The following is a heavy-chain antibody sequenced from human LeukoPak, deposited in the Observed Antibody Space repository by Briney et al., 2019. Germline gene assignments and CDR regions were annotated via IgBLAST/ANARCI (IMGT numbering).Heavy chain of an antibody. Sequence: PGGSLRLSCAVSGFSVSGNYMSWVRQAPGQGLEWVSILHSGGGTYYTDSVRGRFTISRDNFKNPLYLQMNSLTAEDTAVYYCARDSQYYFLDYWGQGTLVTVSS. D-gene: IGHD2/OR15-2a*01. CDR2: LHSGGGT. CDR1: GFSVSGNY. J-gene: IGHJ4*02. V-gene: IGHV3-66*01. CDR3: ARDSQYYFLDY.